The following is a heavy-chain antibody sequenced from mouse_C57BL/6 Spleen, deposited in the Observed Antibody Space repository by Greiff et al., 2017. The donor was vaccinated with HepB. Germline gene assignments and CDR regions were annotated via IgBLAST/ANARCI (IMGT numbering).Heavy chain of an antibody. V-gene: IGHV1-82*01. CDR1: GYAFSSSW. J-gene: IGHJ2*01. Sequence: VQLQQSGPELVKPGASVKISCKASGYAFSSSWMNWVKQRPGKGLEWIGRIYPGDGDTNYNGKFKGKATLTADKSSSTAYMQLSSLTSEDSAVYFCARRDYLDYWGQGTTLTVSS. D-gene: IGHD1-1*02. CDR2: IYPGDGDT. CDR3: ARRDYLDY.